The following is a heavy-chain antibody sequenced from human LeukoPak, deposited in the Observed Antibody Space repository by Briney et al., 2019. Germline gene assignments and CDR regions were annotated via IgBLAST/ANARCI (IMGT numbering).Heavy chain of an antibody. Sequence: SETLSLTCTVSGGSISSGDYYWSWIRQPPGKGLEWIAYMYYSGSTFYNPSLKSRVTMSADTSKNQLSLKLSSVTAADTAVYYCARPYYYDSRIDPWGQGILVTVSS. D-gene: IGHD3-22*01. J-gene: IGHJ5*02. CDR1: GGSISSGDYY. V-gene: IGHV4-30-4*01. CDR3: ARPYYYDSRIDP. CDR2: MYYSGST.